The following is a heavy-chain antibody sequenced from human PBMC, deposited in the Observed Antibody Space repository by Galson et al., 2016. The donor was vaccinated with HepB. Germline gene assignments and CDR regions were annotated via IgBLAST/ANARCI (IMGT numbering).Heavy chain of an antibody. D-gene: IGHD1-7*01. CDR2: ISSSSTYI. J-gene: IGHJ6*02. CDR3: ARDGRELVSHDYYSYMDV. V-gene: IGHV3-21*01. CDR1: GFTFTRYT. Sequence: SLRLSCAASGFTFTRYTMNWVRQSPGKGLEWVSSISSSSTYIYYADSVNGRFTISRDNAKRSLFLQMNSLRAEDTAVYYCARDGRELVSHDYYSYMDVWGQGTTVTVSS.